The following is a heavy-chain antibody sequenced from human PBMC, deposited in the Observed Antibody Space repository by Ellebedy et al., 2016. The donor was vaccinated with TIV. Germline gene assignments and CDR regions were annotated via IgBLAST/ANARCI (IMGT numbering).Heavy chain of an antibody. D-gene: IGHD6-6*01. V-gene: IGHV5-51*01. CDR2: IYPGDSDT. J-gene: IGHJ4*02. CDR3: ATSVYSSSSADY. CDR1: GYTFTTYW. Sequence: GESLKISXKGSGYTFTTYWIGWVRQMPGKGLEWMGIIYPGDSDTRYSPSFQGQVTISADKSISTAYLQWSSLKASDTAMYYCATSVYSSSSADYWGQGTLVTVSS.